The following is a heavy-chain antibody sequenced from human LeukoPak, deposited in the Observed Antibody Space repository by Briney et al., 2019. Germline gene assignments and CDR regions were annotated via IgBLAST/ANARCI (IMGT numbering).Heavy chain of an antibody. J-gene: IGHJ4*02. Sequence: ASVKVSCKASGYTFTGYYMHWVRQAPGQGLEWMGWINPNSGGTNYAQKFQGRVTMTRDTSISTAYMELSRLRSDDTAVYYCATPAEDTAMVSYFDYWGQGTLVTVSS. V-gene: IGHV1-2*02. CDR1: GYTFTGYY. D-gene: IGHD5-18*01. CDR3: ATPAEDTAMVSYFDY. CDR2: INPNSGGT.